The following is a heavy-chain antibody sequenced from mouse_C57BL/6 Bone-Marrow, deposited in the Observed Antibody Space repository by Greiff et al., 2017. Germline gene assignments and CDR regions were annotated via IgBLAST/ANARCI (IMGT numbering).Heavy chain of an antibody. Sequence: EVQGVESGGGLVQPGESLKLSCESNEYEFPSHDMSWVRKTPEKRLELVAAITSDGGSTYYPDTMERRFIISRDNTKKTLYLQMSSLRSEDTALYYCANKSYYYGSSYFDYWGQGTTLTVSS. CDR1: EYEFPSHD. J-gene: IGHJ2*01. CDR3: ANKSYYYGSSYFDY. V-gene: IGHV5-2*01. CDR2: ITSDGGST. D-gene: IGHD1-1*01.